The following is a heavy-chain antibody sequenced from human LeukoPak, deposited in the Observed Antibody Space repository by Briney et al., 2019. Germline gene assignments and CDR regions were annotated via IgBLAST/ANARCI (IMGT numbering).Heavy chain of an antibody. J-gene: IGHJ4*01. Sequence: SETLSLTCAVSGGSISSSSYFRGWFRQPPGKGLEWIGTVYSGGSTYYNPSLKSRVTISVDTSMNHFSLTLTSVTAADTAVYYCARRIMIRGVIPHFDYWGHGALVTVSS. V-gene: IGHV4-39*02. CDR1: GGSISSSSYF. D-gene: IGHD3-10*01. CDR2: VYSGGST. CDR3: ARRIMIRGVIPHFDY.